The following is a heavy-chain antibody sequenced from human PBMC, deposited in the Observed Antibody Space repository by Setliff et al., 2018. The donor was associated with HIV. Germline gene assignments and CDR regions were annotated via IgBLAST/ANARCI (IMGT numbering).Heavy chain of an antibody. CDR1: GFTFSDYY. CDR2: ISDSGSII. CDR3: ARDWRSGYDLNFDY. Sequence: GGSLRLSCAASGFTFSDYYMTWIRQAPGKGLEWLSYISDSGSIINYADSARGRSTISRDNTNNVLYLQMNNLRAEDTALYYCARDWRSGYDLNFDYWGQGTLVTVSS. V-gene: IGHV3-11*04. J-gene: IGHJ4*02. D-gene: IGHD5-12*01.